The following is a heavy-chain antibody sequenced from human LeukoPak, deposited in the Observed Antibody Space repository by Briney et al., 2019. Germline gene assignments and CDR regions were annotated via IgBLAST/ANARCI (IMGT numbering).Heavy chain of an antibody. V-gene: IGHV4-34*01. D-gene: IGHD6-6*01. J-gene: IGHJ6*03. CDR2: TNHSGST. CDR3: ARALYRIAARTSRGYYYYMDV. Sequence: KSSETLSLTCAVYGGSFSGYYWSWIRQPPGKGLEWIGETNHSGSTNYNPSLKSRVTISVDTSKNQFSLKLSSVTAADTAVYYCARALYRIAARTSRGYYYYMDVWGKGTTVTVSS. CDR1: GGSFSGYY.